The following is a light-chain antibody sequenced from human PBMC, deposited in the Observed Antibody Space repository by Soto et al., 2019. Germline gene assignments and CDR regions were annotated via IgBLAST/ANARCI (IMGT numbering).Light chain of an antibody. CDR1: QSVSSNY. CDR3: QQYGSSPLT. V-gene: IGKV3-20*01. Sequence: DIVLTQSPGTLSLSPGERATLSCRASQSVSSNYLAWYQQKPGQTPKVLIYRASTRATGIPSRFSGSGSGTDFTLTISRLEAEDFAVYYCQQYGSSPLTFGGGTKVEIK. J-gene: IGKJ4*01. CDR2: RAS.